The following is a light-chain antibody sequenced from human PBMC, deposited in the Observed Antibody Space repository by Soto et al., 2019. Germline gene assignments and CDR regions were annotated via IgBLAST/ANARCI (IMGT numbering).Light chain of an antibody. CDR3: QTWGTGIPVV. Sequence: QPVLTQSPSASASLGASVKLTCTLSSGHSSYAIAWHQQQPEKGPRYLMKLNSDGSHSKGDGIPDRFSGSSSGAERYLTISSLQSEDEADYYCQTWGTGIPVVFGGGTKLPVL. J-gene: IGLJ2*01. CDR1: SGHSSYA. CDR2: LNSDGSH. V-gene: IGLV4-69*01.